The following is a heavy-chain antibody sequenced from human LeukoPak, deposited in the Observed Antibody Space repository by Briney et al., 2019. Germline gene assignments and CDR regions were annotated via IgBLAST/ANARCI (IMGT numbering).Heavy chain of an antibody. V-gene: IGHV3-73*01. Sequence: GGSLKLSCAASGLTFSGSAMHWVRQASGKGLEWVGRIRSKANSYATAYAASVKGRFTISRDDSKNTAYLQMNSLRTEDTAVYYCTRLTYSSSSDYWGQGTLVTVSS. CDR2: IRSKANSYAT. CDR3: TRLTYSSSSDY. J-gene: IGHJ4*02. D-gene: IGHD6-13*01. CDR1: GLTFSGSA.